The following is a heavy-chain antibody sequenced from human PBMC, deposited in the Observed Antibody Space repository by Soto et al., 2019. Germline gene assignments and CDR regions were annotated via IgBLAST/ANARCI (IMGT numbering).Heavy chain of an antibody. CDR1: GFTFYRYD. CDR3: VRRGSETGWYFDQ. Sequence: EVQLLESGGGLVQPGGSLRLSCAASGFTFYRYDMFWVRQTPRRGLEWVSFISGSGGRIEYGDVVRGRFTASRDNAEDTLSLQMNTLASDDTGVYYCVRRGSETGWYFDQWGQGTLVVVSS. CDR2: ISGSGGRI. V-gene: IGHV3-23*02. J-gene: IGHJ4*02. D-gene: IGHD6-19*01.